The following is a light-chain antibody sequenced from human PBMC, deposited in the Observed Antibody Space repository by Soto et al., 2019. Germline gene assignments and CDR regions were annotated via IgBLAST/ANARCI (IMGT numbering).Light chain of an antibody. CDR3: LQYHTYRT. J-gene: IGKJ1*01. CDR2: DAS. V-gene: IGKV1-5*01. Sequence: IQLTQSPSSLSASVGDRVTITCRASQSISPWLAWYQQKPGKAPKLLIFDASNLESGVPSRFSGSGSGTEFTLTISSLQPDDFATYYCLQYHTYRTFGQGTKVDI. CDR1: QSISPW.